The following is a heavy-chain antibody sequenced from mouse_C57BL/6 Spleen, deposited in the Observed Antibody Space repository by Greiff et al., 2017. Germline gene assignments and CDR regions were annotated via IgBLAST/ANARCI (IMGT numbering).Heavy chain of an antibody. CDR2: LDPSDSYT. V-gene: IGHV1-69*01. J-gene: IGHJ4*01. Sequence: QVQLQQPGAELVMPGASVKLSCKASGYTFTSYWMHWVKQRPGQGLEWIGELDPSDSYTNYNQKFKGKSTLTVDKSSSTAYMQLSSLTSEDSAVYYCARGYYSDAMDYWGQGTSVTVSS. D-gene: IGHD2-12*01. CDR1: GYTFTSYW. CDR3: ARGYYSDAMDY.